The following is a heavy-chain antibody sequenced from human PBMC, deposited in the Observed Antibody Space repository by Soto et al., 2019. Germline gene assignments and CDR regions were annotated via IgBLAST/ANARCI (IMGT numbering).Heavy chain of an antibody. V-gene: IGHV3-48*03. D-gene: IGHD3-16*01. Sequence: GGSLRLSCAVSGFSFTNYEMNWVRQAPGKGLEWIAYIGLSGDTIYYADSVKGRFTISRDHAKNSLELQMNSLRADDTALYYCARESFSASPNFFDYWGRGTQVTLSS. CDR1: GFSFTNYE. CDR2: IGLSGDTI. CDR3: ARESFSASPNFFDY. J-gene: IGHJ4*02.